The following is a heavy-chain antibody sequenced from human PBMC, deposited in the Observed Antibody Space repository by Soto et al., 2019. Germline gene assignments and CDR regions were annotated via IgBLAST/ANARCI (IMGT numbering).Heavy chain of an antibody. D-gene: IGHD2-2*02. CDR1: GYSFTSYW. CDR3: ATRGYCSSTSRYSGDY. Sequence: GESLKISCKGSGYSFTSYWISWVRQMPGKGLEWMGRIDPSDSYTNYSPSFQGHVTISADKSISTAYLQWSSLKASDTAMYYCATRGYCSSTSRYSGDYWGQGTLVTVSS. CDR2: IDPSDSYT. J-gene: IGHJ4*02. V-gene: IGHV5-10-1*01.